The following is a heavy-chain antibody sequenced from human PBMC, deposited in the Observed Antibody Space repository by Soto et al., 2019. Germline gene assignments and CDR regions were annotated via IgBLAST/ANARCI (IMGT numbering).Heavy chain of an antibody. V-gene: IGHV4-59*01. CDR1: GGSISSYY. CDR3: ARAGYCSGGSCYNNWFDP. Sequence: PSETLSLTCTVSGGSISSYYWSWIRQPPGKGLEWIGYIYYSGSTNYNPSLKSRVTISVDTSKNQFSLKLSSVTAADTAVYYCARAGYCSGGSCYNNWFDPWGQGTLVTVSS. D-gene: IGHD2-15*01. CDR2: IYYSGST. J-gene: IGHJ5*02.